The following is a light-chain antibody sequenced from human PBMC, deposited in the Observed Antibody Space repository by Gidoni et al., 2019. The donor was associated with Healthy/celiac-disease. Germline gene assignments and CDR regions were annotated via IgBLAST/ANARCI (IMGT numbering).Light chain of an antibody. CDR2: AAS. CDR3: QQLNSYPIFT. Sequence: DIQLTQSPSFLSASVGDRVTITCRASQGISSYLAWYQQKPGKAPKLLIYAASTLQSGVPSSISGSGSGTEFTLTISSLQPEDFATYYCQQLNSYPIFTFAPXTKVDIK. CDR1: QGISSY. J-gene: IGKJ3*01. V-gene: IGKV1-9*01.